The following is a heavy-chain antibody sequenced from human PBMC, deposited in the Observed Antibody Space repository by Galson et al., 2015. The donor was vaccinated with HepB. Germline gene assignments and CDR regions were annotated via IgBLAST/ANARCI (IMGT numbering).Heavy chain of an antibody. J-gene: IGHJ6*02. D-gene: IGHD5-12*01. CDR1: GFTVSSNY. CDR2: IYSGGST. Sequence: SLRLSCAASGFTVSSNYMSWVRQAPGKGPEWVSVIYSGGSTYYADSVKGRFTISRDNSKNTLYLQMNSLRAEDTAVYYCARDGYGGPPLYYYGMDVWGQGTTVTVSS. CDR3: ARDGYGGPPLYYYGMDV. V-gene: IGHV3-66*01.